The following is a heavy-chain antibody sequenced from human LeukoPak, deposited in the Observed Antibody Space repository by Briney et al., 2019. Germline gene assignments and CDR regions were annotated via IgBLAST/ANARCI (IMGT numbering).Heavy chain of an antibody. J-gene: IGHJ4*02. CDR3: SRIKYGGNSGYHFDY. CDR1: GFNFNYFA. V-gene: IGHV3-23*01. CDR2: IGDSGSGG. Sequence: GGSLRLSCSASGFNFNYFAMSWIRQAPGKRLKWVSTIGDSGSGGSYADSVRGRFTISRDNSKNMVYLQMHSLRVDDSAVYYCSRIKYGGNSGYHFDYWGQGTLVTVSS. D-gene: IGHD4-23*01.